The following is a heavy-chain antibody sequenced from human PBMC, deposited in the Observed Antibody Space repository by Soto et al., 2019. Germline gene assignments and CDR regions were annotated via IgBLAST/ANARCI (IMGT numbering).Heavy chain of an antibody. CDR2: IYYGGTT. J-gene: IGHJ3*02. V-gene: IGHV4-59*08. CDR3: ASNESTGSDYDAYDI. D-gene: IGHD1-26*01. Sequence: TETLSLTCTVSGGSISSYYWSWIRQPPGKGLEWIGYIYYGGTTSYHPSLKSRVTISLETSKNQFSLSLTSVTPADTPVYYCASNESTGSDYDAYDIRGQVKMVPVS. CDR1: GGSISSYY.